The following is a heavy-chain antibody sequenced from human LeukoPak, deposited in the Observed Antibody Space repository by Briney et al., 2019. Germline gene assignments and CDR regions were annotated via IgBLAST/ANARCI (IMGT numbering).Heavy chain of an antibody. CDR3: ARFSDIVATNNAH. Sequence: ASVKVSCKASGYTFTNYDVNWVRQATGQGLEWMGWMNPNSGSTGYAQKFQGRVTITRNTSISTAYMELSSLTSEDTAVYYCARFSDIVATNNAHWGQGTLVTVSS. J-gene: IGHJ4*02. CDR2: MNPNSGST. D-gene: IGHD5-12*01. CDR1: GYTFTNYD. V-gene: IGHV1-8*01.